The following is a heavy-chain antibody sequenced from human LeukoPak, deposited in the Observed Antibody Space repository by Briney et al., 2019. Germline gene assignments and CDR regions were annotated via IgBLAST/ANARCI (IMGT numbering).Heavy chain of an antibody. Sequence: GGSLRLSCAASGFTFSSDWMSWVRQAPGKGLEWVANIKQDGSEQYYVDSVKGRFTISRDNAKNSLYLQMNSLRAEDTAVYYCASSEDVVVVAATYFQHWGQGTLVTVSS. V-gene: IGHV3-7*01. CDR2: IKQDGSEQ. CDR3: ASSEDVVVVAATYFQH. J-gene: IGHJ1*01. CDR1: GFTFSSDW. D-gene: IGHD2-15*01.